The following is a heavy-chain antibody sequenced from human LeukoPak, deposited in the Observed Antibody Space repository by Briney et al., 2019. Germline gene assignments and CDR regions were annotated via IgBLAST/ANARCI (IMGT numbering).Heavy chain of an antibody. CDR1: GYTFTSYD. J-gene: IGHJ6*02. CDR2: IIPILGIA. CDR3: ASPRGSGPGV. V-gene: IGHV1-69*04. D-gene: IGHD2-8*02. Sequence: SVKVSCKASGYTFTSYDINWVRQATGQGLEWMGRIIPILGIANYAQKFQGRVTITADKSTSTAYMELSSLRSEDTAVYYCASPRGSGPGVWGQGTTVTVSS.